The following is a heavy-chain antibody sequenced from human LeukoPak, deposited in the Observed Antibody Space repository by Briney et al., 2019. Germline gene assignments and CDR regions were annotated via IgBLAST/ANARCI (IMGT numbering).Heavy chain of an antibody. CDR2: ISSSGSTI. V-gene: IGHV3-48*03. Sequence: GGSVRRSCAASGFTISSYEMNWLRQAPGKGLEWVSYISSSGSTIYYADSVKGRFTISRDNVKNSLYLQMTRLRAEDTAVYYCASSGSYLCIDAFDFFGQGTMVTVSS. J-gene: IGHJ3*01. D-gene: IGHD1-26*01. CDR1: GFTISSYE. CDR3: ASSGSYLCIDAFDF.